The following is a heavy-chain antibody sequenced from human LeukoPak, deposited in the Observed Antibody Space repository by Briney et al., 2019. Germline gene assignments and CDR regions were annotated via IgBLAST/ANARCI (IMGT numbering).Heavy chain of an antibody. Sequence: LRLSCAASGFTFSDYYMSWIRQPPGKGLEWIGSIYSSGSTYYNPSLKSRVTISVDTSKNQFSLKLTSVTAADTAVYYCARHYGPWGQGTLVTVSS. CDR1: GFTFSDYY. V-gene: IGHV4-39*01. CDR3: ARHYGP. J-gene: IGHJ5*02. CDR2: IYSSGST. D-gene: IGHD4-17*01.